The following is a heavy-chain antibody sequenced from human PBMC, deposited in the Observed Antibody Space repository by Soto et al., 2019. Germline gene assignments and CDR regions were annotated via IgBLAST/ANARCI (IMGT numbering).Heavy chain of an antibody. Sequence: PGESLKISCKGSGYSFTSYWIGWVRQMPGKGLEWMGIIYPGDSDTRYSPSFQGQVTISADKSISTAYLQWSSLKASDTAMYYCASRIGYCSGGSCSDAFDIWGQGTMVTVSS. D-gene: IGHD2-15*01. V-gene: IGHV5-51*01. CDR3: ASRIGYCSGGSCSDAFDI. CDR2: IYPGDSDT. CDR1: GYSFTSYW. J-gene: IGHJ3*02.